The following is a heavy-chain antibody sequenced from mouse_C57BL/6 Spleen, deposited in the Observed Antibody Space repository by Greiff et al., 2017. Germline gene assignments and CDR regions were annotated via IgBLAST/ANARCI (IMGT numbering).Heavy chain of an antibody. V-gene: IGHV1-82*01. Sequence: QVQLQQSGPELVKPGASVKISCKASGYAFSSSWMNWVKQRPGKGLEWIGRIYPGDGDTNYNGKLKGKATLTADKSSSTAYMQLSSLTSEDSAVYFCANYYGSSGYWGQGTTLTVSS. CDR3: ANYYGSSGY. CDR2: IYPGDGDT. CDR1: GYAFSSSW. D-gene: IGHD1-1*01. J-gene: IGHJ2*01.